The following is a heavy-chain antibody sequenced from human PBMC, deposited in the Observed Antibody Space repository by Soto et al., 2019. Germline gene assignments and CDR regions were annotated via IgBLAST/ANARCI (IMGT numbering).Heavy chain of an antibody. Sequence: GSLRLSCAASGFTVSSNYMSWVRQAPGKGLEWVSVIYSGGSTYYADSVKGRFTISRDNSKNTLYLQMNSLRAEDTVVYYCARETYYYDSSGYRTSDAFDIWGQGTMVTVSS. CDR3: ARETYYYDSSGYRTSDAFDI. D-gene: IGHD3-22*01. J-gene: IGHJ3*02. CDR1: GFTVSSNY. CDR2: IYSGGST. V-gene: IGHV3-66*01.